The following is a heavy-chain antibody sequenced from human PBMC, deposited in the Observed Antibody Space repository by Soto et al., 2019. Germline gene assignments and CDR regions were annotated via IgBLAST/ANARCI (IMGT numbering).Heavy chain of an antibody. CDR3: ARFGGGSGSYPHDY. J-gene: IGHJ4*02. V-gene: IGHV3-7*01. Sequence: ESGGGLVQPGGSLRLSCAASGFTFSSYWMSWVRQAPGKGLEWVANIKQDGSEKYYVDSVKGRFTISRDNAKNSLYLQMNSLRAEDTAVYYCARFGGGSGSYPHDYWGQGTLVTVSS. CDR2: IKQDGSEK. CDR1: GFTFSSYW. D-gene: IGHD3-10*01.